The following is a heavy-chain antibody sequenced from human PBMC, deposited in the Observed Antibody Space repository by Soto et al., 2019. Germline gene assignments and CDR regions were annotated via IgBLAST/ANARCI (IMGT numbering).Heavy chain of an antibody. J-gene: IGHJ3*01. CDR3: ARLPGVRGVFDGFNV. CDR2: IYPGDSDT. D-gene: IGHD3-10*01. V-gene: IGHV5-51*01. CDR1: GYSFAGYW. Sequence: PGECLKSSGNGSGYSFAGYWIGWVRQMPGKGLDWMGVIYPGDSDTRYSPSFHGQVTISADKSISTAYLQWSSLKASDTAMYFCARLPGVRGVFDGFNVWGQGTMVTVSS.